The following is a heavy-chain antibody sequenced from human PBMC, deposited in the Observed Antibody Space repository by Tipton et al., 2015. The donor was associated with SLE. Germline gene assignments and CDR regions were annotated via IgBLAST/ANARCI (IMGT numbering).Heavy chain of an antibody. CDR3: ARVTRNYGVCDY. CDR2: IYYSGGT. V-gene: IGHV4-31*03. J-gene: IGHJ4*02. Sequence: TLSLTCTVSGGSISSGGYYWSWIRQHPGKGLEWVGYIYYSGGTYYNPSLKSRVTISVDTSKNQFSLELSSVTAADTAVYYCARVTRNYGVCDYWGQGTLVTVSS. CDR1: GGSISSGGYY. D-gene: IGHD3-10*01.